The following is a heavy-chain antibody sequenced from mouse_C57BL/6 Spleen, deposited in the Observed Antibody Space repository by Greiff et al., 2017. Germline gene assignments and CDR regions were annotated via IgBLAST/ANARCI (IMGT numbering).Heavy chain of an antibody. CDR3: ARGDYGNYYYFDY. CDR1: GYTFTSYW. Sequence: QVPLQQPGAELVLPWASVKLSCKASGYTFTSYWMHLVKQRPRPGLEWIGEIDPSGSYTNYNQKFKGKSTLTVDRSSSTAFRQLSVLTAEDSAVYYCARGDYGNYYYFDYGGQGTTLTVSS. CDR2: IDPSGSYT. D-gene: IGHD2-1*01. J-gene: IGHJ2*01. V-gene: IGHV1-69*01.